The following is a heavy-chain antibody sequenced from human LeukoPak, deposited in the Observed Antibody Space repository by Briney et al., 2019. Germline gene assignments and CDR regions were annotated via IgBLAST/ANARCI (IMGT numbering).Heavy chain of an antibody. Sequence: GESLKISCKASGYTFTSYGISWVRQAPGQGLEWMGWISAYNGNTNYAQKLQGRVTITADESTSTAYMELSSLRSEDTAVHYCARTSQLLWFGELVSWFDPWGQGTLVTVSS. J-gene: IGHJ5*02. V-gene: IGHV1-18*01. CDR1: GYTFTSYG. CDR3: ARTSQLLWFGELVSWFDP. D-gene: IGHD3-10*01. CDR2: ISAYNGNT.